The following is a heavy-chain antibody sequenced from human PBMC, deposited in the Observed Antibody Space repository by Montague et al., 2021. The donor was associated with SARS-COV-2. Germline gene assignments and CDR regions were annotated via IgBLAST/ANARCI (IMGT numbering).Heavy chain of an antibody. CDR3: ARHSGRDTIFGVIIIPDGFDI. CDR1: GSSISSSSYY. CDR2: IYYSGST. Sequence: SETLSLTCTVSGSSISSSSYYWGWIRQPPGKGLEWIGSIYYSGSTYYNPSLKSRVTISVDTSKNQFSLKLSSVTAADTAVYYCARHSGRDTIFGVIIIPDGFDIWGQGTMGTVSS. V-gene: IGHV4-39*01. J-gene: IGHJ3*02. D-gene: IGHD3-3*01.